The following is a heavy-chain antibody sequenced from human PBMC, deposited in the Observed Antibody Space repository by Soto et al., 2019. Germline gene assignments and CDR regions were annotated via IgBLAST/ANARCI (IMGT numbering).Heavy chain of an antibody. CDR2: MNPSTGNS. J-gene: IGHJ4*02. CDR1: GYTFTSYD. D-gene: IGHD1-1*01. V-gene: IGHV1-8*01. CDR3: ARRAETNGWNGFGADKYYFDF. Sequence: ASVKVSCKASGYTFTSYDIYWVRQATGQGLEWMGWMNPSTGNSGYAQKFQGRVTMTSDTSISTAHMELSSLRSEDTAVYYCARRAETNGWNGFGADKYYFDFWGQGTMVTVSS.